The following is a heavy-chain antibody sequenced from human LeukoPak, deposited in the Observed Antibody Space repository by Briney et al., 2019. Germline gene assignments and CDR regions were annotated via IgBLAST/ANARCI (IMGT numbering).Heavy chain of an antibody. J-gene: IGHJ1*01. CDR1: GFTFDDYG. Sequence: RPGGSLRLSCAACGFTFDDYGMSWVRQAPGKGLEWVSGVNWNGGSTGYADSVKGRFTISRDNAKNSLYLQMNSLRAEDTALYYCARGGGYTYDKYFQHWGQGTLVTVSS. V-gene: IGHV3-20*04. CDR2: VNWNGGST. D-gene: IGHD3-9*01. CDR3: ARGGGYTYDKYFQH.